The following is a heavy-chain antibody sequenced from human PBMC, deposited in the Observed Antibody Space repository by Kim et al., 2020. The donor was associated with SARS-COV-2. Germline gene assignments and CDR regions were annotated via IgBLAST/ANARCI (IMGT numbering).Heavy chain of an antibody. J-gene: IGHJ6*01. CDR1: GGSFSGYY. V-gene: IGHV4-34*01. CDR2: INHSGST. CDR3: ARGHKLIAARPPGHYYGM. D-gene: IGHD6-6*01. Sequence: SETLSLTCAVYGGSFSGYYWSWIRQPPGKGLEWIGEINHSGSTNYNPSLKSRVTISVDTSKNQFSLKLSSVTAADTAVYYCARGHKLIAARPPGHYYGM.